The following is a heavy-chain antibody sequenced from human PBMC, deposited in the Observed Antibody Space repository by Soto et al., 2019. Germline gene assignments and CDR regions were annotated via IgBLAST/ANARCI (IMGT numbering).Heavy chain of an antibody. D-gene: IGHD1-20*01. J-gene: IGHJ6*02. CDR3: ARAGGLITGTPGGAPAYYYYGMDV. V-gene: IGHV1-69*01. Sequence: QVQLVQSGAEVKKPGSSVKVSCKASGGTFSSYAISWVRQAPGQGLEWMGGIIPIFGTANYAQKFQGRVTITADESTSTAYMELSSLRSEDTAVYYCARAGGLITGTPGGAPAYYYYGMDVWGQGTTVTVSS. CDR2: IIPIFGTA. CDR1: GGTFSSYA.